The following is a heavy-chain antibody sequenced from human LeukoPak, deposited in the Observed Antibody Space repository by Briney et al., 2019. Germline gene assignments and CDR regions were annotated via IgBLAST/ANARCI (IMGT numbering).Heavy chain of an antibody. V-gene: IGHV6-1*01. Sequence: SQALSLTCAISGDSVSSSSAAWNWIRQSPSRGLEWLGRTYYRSKWYNDYAVTVKSRITVNPDTSKNQFSLQLNSVTPEDTAVYYCAREDYGGKSGTYFDYWGQGTLVTVSS. CDR3: AREDYGGKSGTYFDY. J-gene: IGHJ4*02. CDR2: TYYRSKWYN. CDR1: GDSVSSSSAA. D-gene: IGHD4-23*01.